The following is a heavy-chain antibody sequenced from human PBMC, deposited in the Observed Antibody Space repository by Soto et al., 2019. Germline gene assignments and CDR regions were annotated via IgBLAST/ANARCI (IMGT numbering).Heavy chain of an antibody. D-gene: IGHD1-7*01. Sequence: GGSLRLSXAASGVTFNTYVMNWVRQAPGKGLEWVSTISYSADKTHYADSVKGRFTISRDNSRDTLFLQMNSLRADDAAVYYCARRARTATTNWGAFDVWGQGTMVTLSS. V-gene: IGHV3-23*01. CDR3: ARRARTATTNWGAFDV. CDR2: ISYSADKT. CDR1: GVTFNTYV. J-gene: IGHJ3*01.